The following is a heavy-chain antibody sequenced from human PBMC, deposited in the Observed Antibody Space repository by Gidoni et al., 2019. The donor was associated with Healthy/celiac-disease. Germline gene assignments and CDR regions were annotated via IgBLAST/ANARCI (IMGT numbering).Heavy chain of an antibody. CDR3: AREGLVVVTPFDY. D-gene: IGHD3-22*01. Sequence: EVQLVESGGGLVQPGGSLRLSCAASGSTFSSYSMNWVRQAPGKGLEWVSYISSSSSTIYYADSVKGRFTISRDNAKNSLYLQMNSLRAEDTAVYYCAREGLVVVTPFDYWGQGTLVTVSS. J-gene: IGHJ4*02. CDR1: GSTFSSYS. CDR2: ISSSSSTI. V-gene: IGHV3-48*04.